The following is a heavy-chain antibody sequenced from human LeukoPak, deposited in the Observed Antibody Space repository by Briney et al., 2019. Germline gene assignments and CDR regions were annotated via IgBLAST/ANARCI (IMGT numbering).Heavy chain of an antibody. J-gene: IGHJ4*02. V-gene: IGHV3-7*01. Sequence: GGSLRLSCVASGFVFIDYWMSWVRQAPGKGLEWVANIDQDGSEKYYVDSVKGRFTISRDNAKNSLYLQMNSLRAEDTAVYYCARGKRGVDIYWGQGTLVTVSS. CDR2: IDQDGSEK. CDR1: GFVFIDYW. CDR3: ARGKRGVDIY. D-gene: IGHD3-10*01.